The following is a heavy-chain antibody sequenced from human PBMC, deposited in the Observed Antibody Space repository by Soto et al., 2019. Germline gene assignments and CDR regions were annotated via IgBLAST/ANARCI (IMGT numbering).Heavy chain of an antibody. CDR3: AKDGSYYDSPTESDY. D-gene: IGHD3-22*01. Sequence: GSLRLSCAASGFTFSSYTMTWVRQAPGRGLEWVSSISGSGGFTYYADSVKGRFTISRDNSKNTLYVQMNSLRAEDTAIYYCAKDGSYYDSPTESDYWGQGTLVTVSS. CDR1: GFTFSSYT. J-gene: IGHJ4*02. V-gene: IGHV3-23*01. CDR2: ISGSGGFT.